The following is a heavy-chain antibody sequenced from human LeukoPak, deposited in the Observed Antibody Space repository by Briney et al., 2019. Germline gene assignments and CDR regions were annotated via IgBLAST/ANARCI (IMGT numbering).Heavy chain of an antibody. V-gene: IGHV4-59*12. CDR1: GGSITPFY. J-gene: IGHJ4*02. Sequence: PSETLSLTCTVSGGSITPFYWSWIRQAPGKGLEWIGYIYYSGTTNYNPSLKSRVTISVDTSKNQFSLKLSSVTAADTAVYYCARPDYYGSGTGFDYWGQGTLVTVSS. CDR2: IYYSGTT. CDR3: ARPDYYGSGTGFDY. D-gene: IGHD3-10*01.